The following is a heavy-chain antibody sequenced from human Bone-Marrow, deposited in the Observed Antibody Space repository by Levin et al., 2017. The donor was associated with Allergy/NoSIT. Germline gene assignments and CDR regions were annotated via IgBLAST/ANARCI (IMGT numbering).Heavy chain of an antibody. J-gene: IGHJ4*02. D-gene: IGHD2-2*01. CDR3: ARSSYQLLWWIDY. Sequence: GESLKISCAASGFVFSRYSMKWVRQVPGKGLEWVAYISSSSRTIYYADSLKGRFTISRDNAKNSLYLQMNSQRDEDTAVYYCARSSYQLLWWIDYWGQGTLVTVSS. CDR1: GFVFSRYS. CDR2: ISSSSRTI. V-gene: IGHV3-48*02.